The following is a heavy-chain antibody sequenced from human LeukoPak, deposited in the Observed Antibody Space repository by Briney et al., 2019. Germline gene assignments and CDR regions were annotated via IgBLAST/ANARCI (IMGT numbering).Heavy chain of an antibody. CDR3: ARDSYFCPMDV. Sequence: GGSLRLSCAASGFTFSSYWTSWVRQAPGKGLEWVANIKQDGSEKYYVDSVKGRFTISRDNAKNSLYLQMNSLRAEDTAVYYCARDSYFCPMDVWGQGTTVTVSS. CDR1: GFTFSSYW. J-gene: IGHJ6*02. V-gene: IGHV3-7*04. D-gene: IGHD3-3*01. CDR2: IKQDGSEK.